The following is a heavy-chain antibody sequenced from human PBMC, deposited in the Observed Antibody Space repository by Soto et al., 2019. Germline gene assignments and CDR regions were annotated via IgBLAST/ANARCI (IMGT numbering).Heavy chain of an antibody. D-gene: IGHD3-22*01. CDR2: IHDSANT. CDR3: ATNHDDISGRTPLLLDS. V-gene: IGHV4-31*03. CDR1: GDSIGTGGYY. Sequence: QVQLQESGPGLVKPSQTLSLTCTVSGDSIGTGGYYWCGIRQHPGKGPEWVGYIHDSANTYYNPSLKRRLTISLDTSKTHFSLHRSSVTAADTAVYYCATNHDDISGRTPLLLDSWGQGTLVTVSS. J-gene: IGHJ4*02.